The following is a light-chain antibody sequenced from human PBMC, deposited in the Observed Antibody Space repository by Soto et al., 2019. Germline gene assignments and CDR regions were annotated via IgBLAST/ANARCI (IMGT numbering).Light chain of an antibody. CDR3: QKYNSAPLT. Sequence: TQMNMYTSYQRGSVEDSVTLSCRASHIIINFLASYQQKPGTVPRLLIYSASTLQSGVPSRFSGSGSGTDFTLTIGILQPEDVVTYYCQKYNSAPLTFGGGTKVDIK. V-gene: IGKV1-27*01. J-gene: IGKJ4*01. CDR2: SAS. CDR1: HIIINF.